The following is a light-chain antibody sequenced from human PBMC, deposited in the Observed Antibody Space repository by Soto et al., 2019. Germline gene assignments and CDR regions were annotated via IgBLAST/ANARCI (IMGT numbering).Light chain of an antibody. J-gene: IGLJ2*01. Sequence: QPVLTQPPSVSGAPGQRVTISCTGSSSNIGAGYDVHWYQQVSGTAPKLPIYVNNNRPSGVPDRFSGSKSGTSASLAITGLQAEDEADYYCQSYDSSLSGSVFGGGTKLTVL. V-gene: IGLV1-40*01. CDR1: SSNIGAGYD. CDR3: QSYDSSLSGSV. CDR2: VNN.